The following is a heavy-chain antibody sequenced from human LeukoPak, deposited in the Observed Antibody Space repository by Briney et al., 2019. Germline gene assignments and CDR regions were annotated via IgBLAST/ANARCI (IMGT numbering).Heavy chain of an antibody. V-gene: IGHV3-7*03. Sequence: GGSLRLSCAAPGFTFSSYWMSWVRQAPGKGLEGVANIKQDGSEKYYVDSVKGRFTISTDNAKNSLYLQMNSLRAEDTAVYYCARDHSITMVRGVIIPYFDYWGQGTLVTVSS. CDR1: GFTFSSYW. CDR3: ARDHSITMVRGVIIPYFDY. CDR2: IKQDGSEK. J-gene: IGHJ4*02. D-gene: IGHD3-10*01.